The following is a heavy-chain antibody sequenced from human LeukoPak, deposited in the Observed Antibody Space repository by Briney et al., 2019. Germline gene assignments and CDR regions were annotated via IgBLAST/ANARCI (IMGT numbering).Heavy chain of an antibody. V-gene: IGHV3-9*01. CDR1: GFTFDDYA. Sequence: GGSLRLSCAASGFTFDDYAMHWVRQAPGKGLEWVSGINWNSGSIGYADSVKGRFTISRDNAKNSLYLQMNSLRAEDTALYYCARVPYSSGWYVNFNYWGQGTLVTDSS. J-gene: IGHJ4*02. CDR2: INWNSGSI. CDR3: ARVPYSSGWYVNFNY. D-gene: IGHD6-19*01.